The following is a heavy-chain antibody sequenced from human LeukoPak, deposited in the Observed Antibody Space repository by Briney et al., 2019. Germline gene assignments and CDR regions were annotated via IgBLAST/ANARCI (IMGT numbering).Heavy chain of an antibody. Sequence: SETLSLTCTVSGGSISSGSYYWGWIRQPPGKGLEWIGSLYYSGSTYYNPSLKSRVTISVDTSKNQFSLKLSSVTAAGTAVYYCARPLQWVVPAAKRSYWFDPWGQGTLVTVSS. J-gene: IGHJ5*02. V-gene: IGHV4-39*01. CDR3: ARPLQWVVPAAKRSYWFDP. D-gene: IGHD2-2*01. CDR2: LYYSGST. CDR1: GGSISSGSYY.